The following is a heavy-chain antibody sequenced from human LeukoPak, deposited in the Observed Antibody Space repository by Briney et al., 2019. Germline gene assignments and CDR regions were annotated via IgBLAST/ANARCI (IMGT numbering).Heavy chain of an antibody. CDR2: ISSSSSTI. D-gene: IGHD2-21*02. Sequence: TGGSLRLSCAASGFTFSSYSMNWVRQAPGKGLEWVSYISSSSSTIYYADSVKGRFTISRDNAKNSLYLQMNSLRAEDTAVYYCARVRGVVVTAYCDYWGQGNLVTVSS. J-gene: IGHJ4*02. CDR3: ARVRGVVVTAYCDY. V-gene: IGHV3-48*01. CDR1: GFTFSSYS.